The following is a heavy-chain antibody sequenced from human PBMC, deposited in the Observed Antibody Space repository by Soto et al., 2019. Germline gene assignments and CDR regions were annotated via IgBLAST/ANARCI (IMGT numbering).Heavy chain of an antibody. CDR3: AKDDTAMGKNYYYGMDV. J-gene: IGHJ6*02. D-gene: IGHD5-18*01. Sequence: GGSLRLSCAASGFTFDDYTMHWVRQAPGKGLEWVSLISWDGGSTYYADSVKGRFTISRDNSKNSLYLQMNSLRTEDTALYYCAKDDTAMGKNYYYGMDVWGQGTTVTVSS. CDR1: GFTFDDYT. V-gene: IGHV3-43*01. CDR2: ISWDGGST.